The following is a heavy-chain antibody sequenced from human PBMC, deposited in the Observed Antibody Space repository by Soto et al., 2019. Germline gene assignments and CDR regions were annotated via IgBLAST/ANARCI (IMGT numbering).Heavy chain of an antibody. V-gene: IGHV5-51*01. D-gene: IGHD2-15*01. Sequence: GESLKISCKGSGYSFTNYWIGWVRQMPGKGLEWMGIIYPGDSDTRYSPSFQGQVTISADKSISTAYLQWSSLKASDTAMYYCARQAGYCSGGTCYRDYWGQGTLVTVSS. CDR2: IYPGDSDT. CDR1: GYSFTNYW. CDR3: ARQAGYCSGGTCYRDY. J-gene: IGHJ4*02.